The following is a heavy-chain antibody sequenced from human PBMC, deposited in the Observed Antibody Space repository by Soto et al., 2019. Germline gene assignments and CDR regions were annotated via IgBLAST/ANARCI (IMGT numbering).Heavy chain of an antibody. CDR1: GFTFSSYA. CDR3: ARDGWNWNYALDY. J-gene: IGHJ4*02. CDR2: ISYDGSNK. Sequence: QVQLVESGGGVVQPGRSPRLSCAASGFTFSSYAMHWVRQAPGKGLEWVAVISYDGSNKYYADSVKGRFTISRDNSYNTLYLQMNSLRAEDTAVYYCARDGWNWNYALDYWGQGTLVTVSS. V-gene: IGHV3-30-3*01. D-gene: IGHD1-7*01.